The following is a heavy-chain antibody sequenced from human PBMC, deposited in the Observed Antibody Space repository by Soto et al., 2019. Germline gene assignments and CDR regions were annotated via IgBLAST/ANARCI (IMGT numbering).Heavy chain of an antibody. CDR3: PRPQGSTSRYHWVHP. V-gene: IGHV4-39*01. Sequence: LTYTLSVGSISRSSYSWGWLHQPPGKGLEWIGSIYYSGNTYYNPSVKSRVTLSLDTSKIQFSLKLSSVTAADKAVHYWPRPQGSTSRYHWVHPGGQ. J-gene: IGHJ5*02. CDR2: IYYSGNT. D-gene: IGHD1-20*01. CDR1: VGSISRSSYS.